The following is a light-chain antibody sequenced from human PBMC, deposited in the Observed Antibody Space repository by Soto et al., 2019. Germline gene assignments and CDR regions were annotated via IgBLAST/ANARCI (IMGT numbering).Light chain of an antibody. Sequence: QSALTQPASVSGSPGQSITISCTGTSNDVGRYDLVSWYQQHQGKAPKLMIYEVSKRPSGVSNRFSGSKSGNTASLTLSGLQAEDEANYYCCSYASGSTWVFGGGTKLTVL. CDR2: EVS. V-gene: IGLV2-23*02. CDR1: SNDVGRYDL. J-gene: IGLJ3*02. CDR3: CSYASGSTWV.